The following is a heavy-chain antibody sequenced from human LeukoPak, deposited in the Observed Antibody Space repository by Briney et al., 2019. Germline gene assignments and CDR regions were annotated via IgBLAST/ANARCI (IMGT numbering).Heavy chain of an antibody. CDR1: GFTFDDYA. D-gene: IGHD6-6*01. CDR2: ISYDGSNK. J-gene: IGHJ4*02. Sequence: GGSLRLSCAASGFTFDDYAMHWVRQAPGKGLEWVAVISYDGSNKYYADSVKGRFTISRDNSKNTLYLQMNSLRAEDTAVYYCAKDDSSSSGRDYWGQGTLVTVSS. CDR3: AKDDSSSSGRDY. V-gene: IGHV3-30*18.